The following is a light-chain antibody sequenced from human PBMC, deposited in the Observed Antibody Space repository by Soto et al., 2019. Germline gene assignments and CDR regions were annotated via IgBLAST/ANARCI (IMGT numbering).Light chain of an antibody. CDR2: AAS. Sequence: DIQMTQSPSSLSTSVGDRVTITCRASQGISNYLAWYQQKKGKVPKLLIYAASTLQSGVPSRFSGSGSGTDFTLPISRLQSEDFEVYYCQQYNNWPLTFGGGTKVDIK. J-gene: IGKJ4*01. CDR1: QGISNY. CDR3: QQYNNWPLT. V-gene: IGKV1-27*01.